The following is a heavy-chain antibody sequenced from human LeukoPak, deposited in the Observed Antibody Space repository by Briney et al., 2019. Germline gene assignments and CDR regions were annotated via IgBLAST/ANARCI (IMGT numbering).Heavy chain of an antibody. CDR3: ARGPWIVVPAARGVWFDP. CDR2: INHSGST. CDR1: GGSISSGDYY. V-gene: IGHV4-30-4*01. D-gene: IGHD2-2*01. Sequence: PSQTLSLTCTVSGGSISSGDYYWSWIRQPPGKGLEWIGEINHSGSTNYNPSLKSRVTILVDTSKNQFSLKLSSVTAADTAVYYCARGPWIVVPAARGVWFDPWGQGTLVTVSS. J-gene: IGHJ5*02.